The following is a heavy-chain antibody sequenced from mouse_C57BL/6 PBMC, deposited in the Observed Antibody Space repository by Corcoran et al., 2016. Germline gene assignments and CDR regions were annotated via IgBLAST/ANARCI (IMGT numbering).Heavy chain of an antibody. D-gene: IGHD2-3*01. Sequence: EVQLQQSGPVLVKPGASVKMSCKASGYTFTDYYMNLVKQSHGKSLEWIGVINPYNGGTSYNQKFKGKATLTVDKSYSTAYMELNSLTSEDSAVYYCAVYDGYYDWYFDVWGTGTTVTVSS. J-gene: IGHJ1*03. V-gene: IGHV1-19*01. CDR1: GYTFTDYY. CDR2: INPYNGGT. CDR3: AVYDGYYDWYFDV.